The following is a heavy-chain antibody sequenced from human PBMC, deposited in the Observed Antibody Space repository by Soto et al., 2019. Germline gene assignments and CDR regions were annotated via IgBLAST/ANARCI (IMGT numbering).Heavy chain of an antibody. CDR3: ARVDPSLSPDAFDI. V-gene: IGHV1-2*04. CDR2: INPNSGGT. Sequence: ASVKVSCKASGYTFTGYYMHWVRQAPGQGLEWMGWINPNSGGTNYAQKFQGWVTMTRDTSISTAYMELSRLRSDDTAVYYCARVDPSLSPDAFDIWGQGTMVTVSS. CDR1: GYTFTGYY. J-gene: IGHJ3*02.